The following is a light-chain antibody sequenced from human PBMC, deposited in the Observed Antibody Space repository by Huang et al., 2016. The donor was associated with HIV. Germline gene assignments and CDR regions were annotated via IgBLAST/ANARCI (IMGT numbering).Light chain of an antibody. Sequence: EVVLTQSPATLSLSPGERATLSCRASQSVSNYLACYPQKPGQAPRLLIYDSSNEATGNPARFSGSGSGTEFTLTISSLEPGDFALYFCQQRNSWPPTFGGGTKVEIK. V-gene: IGKV3-11*01. CDR1: QSVSNY. CDR2: DSS. J-gene: IGKJ4*01. CDR3: QQRNSWPPT.